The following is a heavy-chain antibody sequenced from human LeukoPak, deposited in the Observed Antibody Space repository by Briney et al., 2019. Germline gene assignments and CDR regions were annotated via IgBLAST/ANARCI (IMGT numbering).Heavy chain of an antibody. V-gene: IGHV4-59*08. CDR2: IYGSGST. Sequence: SETLSLTCSVSGCSFRSYFWICQRQPPGKGLEWIGYIYGSGSTNYNPSLKSRVTISVYTSKNQVSLKLRSVNAADKDVYYCARYTAVINEGFALWGQGTMVTVSS. D-gene: IGHD3-10*01. CDR1: GCSFRSYF. J-gene: IGHJ3*01. CDR3: ARYTAVINEGFAL.